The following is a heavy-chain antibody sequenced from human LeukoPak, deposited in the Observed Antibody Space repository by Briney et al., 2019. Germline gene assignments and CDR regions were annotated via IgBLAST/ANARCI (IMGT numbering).Heavy chain of an antibody. J-gene: IGHJ3*02. D-gene: IGHD3-16*02. Sequence: GGSLRLSCAASGFTFSSYAMSWVRQAPGKGLEWVSAISGGGGSTYYADSVKGRFTISRDNSKNTLYLQMNSLRAEDTAVYYCAKIGGGTTYYDYIWGSYRSSDAFDIWGQGTMVTVSS. CDR3: AKIGGGTTYYDYIWGSYRSSDAFDI. V-gene: IGHV3-23*01. CDR2: ISGGGGST. CDR1: GFTFSSYA.